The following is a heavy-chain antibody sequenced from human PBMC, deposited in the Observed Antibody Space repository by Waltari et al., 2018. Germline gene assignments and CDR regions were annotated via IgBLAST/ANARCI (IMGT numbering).Heavy chain of an antibody. D-gene: IGHD5-12*01. CDR2: IYSGGGT. Sequence: EVQPVQSGGGLFMPGGSLRISCAASGFTVSNNYITWVRQAPGKGLEWVSVIYSGGGTYYADSVGGRFTSSRDKVKNTVYLQMNSLRAEDTAVYYCGNIGAFDIWGQGTMVTVSS. J-gene: IGHJ3*02. V-gene: IGHV3-53*01. CDR3: GNIGAFDI. CDR1: GFTVSNNY.